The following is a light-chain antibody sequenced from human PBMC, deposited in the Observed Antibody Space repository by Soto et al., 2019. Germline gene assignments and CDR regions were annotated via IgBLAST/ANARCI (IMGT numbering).Light chain of an antibody. Sequence: EIVLTQSPGTLSLSPGERATLSCGASQSVGTSLAWYRQIPGQAPKLLIYGASNRANGVPDRFSGSGSGTDFTLTISRLEPEDFAEFYCQQYADSPRTFGQGTKVDIK. CDR1: QSVGTS. CDR2: GAS. V-gene: IGKV3-20*01. J-gene: IGKJ1*01. CDR3: QQYADSPRT.